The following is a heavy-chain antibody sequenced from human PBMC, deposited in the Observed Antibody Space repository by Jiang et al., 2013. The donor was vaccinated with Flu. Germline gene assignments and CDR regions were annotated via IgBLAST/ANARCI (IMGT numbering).Heavy chain of an antibody. J-gene: IGHJ4*02. V-gene: IGHV4-59*01. CDR1: GGSISSYY. CDR2: IYYSGST. D-gene: IGHD6-19*01. Sequence: GSGLVKPSETLSLTCTVSGGSISSYYWSWIRQPPGKGLEWIGYIYYSGSTNYNPSLKSRVTISVDTSKNQFSLKLSSVTAADTAVYYCAREAVAGLGGFDYWGQGTLVTVSS. CDR3: AREAVAGLGGFDY.